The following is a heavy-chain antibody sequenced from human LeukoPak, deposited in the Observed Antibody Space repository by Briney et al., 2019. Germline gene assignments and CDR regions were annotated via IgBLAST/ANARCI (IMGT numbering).Heavy chain of an antibody. Sequence: SQTLSLTCATSGESVSSDSAAWNWIRQSPSRGLEWLVRTYYRSQWYNDYPVSVKSRISINPDTSKNQFSLQLNSVTPEDTAVYYCASQGIAVPGTTGWDGFDIWGQGTMVTVSS. V-gene: IGHV6-1*01. CDR3: ASQGIAVPGTTGWDGFDI. CDR1: GESVSSDSAA. D-gene: IGHD6-19*01. J-gene: IGHJ3*02. CDR2: TYYRSQWYN.